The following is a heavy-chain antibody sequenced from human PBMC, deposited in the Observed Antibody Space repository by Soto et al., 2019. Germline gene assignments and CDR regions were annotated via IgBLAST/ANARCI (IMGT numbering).Heavy chain of an antibody. CDR3: ARDLTMIVVGTTLFDY. V-gene: IGHV1-3*01. Sequence: QVQLVQSGAEVKKPGASVKVSCKASGYTFTSYAMHWVRQAPGQRLEWMGWINAGNGNTKYSQKFQGRVTITGDTSASTAYMELSSLRSEDTAVYYCARDLTMIVVGTTLFDYWGQGTLVTVSS. D-gene: IGHD3-22*01. CDR2: INAGNGNT. J-gene: IGHJ4*02. CDR1: GYTFTSYA.